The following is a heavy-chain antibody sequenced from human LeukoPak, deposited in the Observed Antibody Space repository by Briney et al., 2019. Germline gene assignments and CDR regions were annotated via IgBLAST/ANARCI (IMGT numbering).Heavy chain of an antibody. Sequence: GGSLRLSCAASGFTFSSYAVSWVRQAPGKGLEWVSYISSSSSSTIYYADSVKGRFTISRDNAKNSLYLQMNSLRAEDTAVYYCARDPGGDYGATYYYYYGMDVWGQGTTVTVSS. CDR2: ISSSSSSTI. CDR1: GFTFSSYA. D-gene: IGHD4-17*01. CDR3: ARDPGGDYGATYYYYYGMDV. V-gene: IGHV3-48*01. J-gene: IGHJ6*02.